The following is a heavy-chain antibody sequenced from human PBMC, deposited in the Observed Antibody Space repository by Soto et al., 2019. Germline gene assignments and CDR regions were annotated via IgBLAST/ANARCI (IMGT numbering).Heavy chain of an antibody. CDR1: GGTFSSYA. CDR3: ARDRGYYDSSGYPY. Sequence: QVQLVQSGAEVKKPGSSVKVSCKASGGTFSSYAISWVRQAPGQGLEWMGGIIPIFGTANYAQKFQGRVTITADESTSIAYMELSSLRSEDTAVYYCARDRGYYDSSGYPYWGQGTLVTVSS. V-gene: IGHV1-69*01. J-gene: IGHJ4*02. CDR2: IIPIFGTA. D-gene: IGHD3-22*01.